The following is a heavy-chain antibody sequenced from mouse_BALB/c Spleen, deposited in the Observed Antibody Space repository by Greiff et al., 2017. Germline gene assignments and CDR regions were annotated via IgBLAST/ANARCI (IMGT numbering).Heavy chain of an antibody. D-gene: IGHD2-4*01. Sequence: VQLQQSGAELVRSGASVKLSCTASGFNIKDYYMHWVKQRPEHGLEWIGWIDPENGDNEYAPKFQGKATMTATTSSNTAYLQLSSLTSEDTAVYYCNARGDYDLFDYWGQGTTLTVSS. J-gene: IGHJ2*01. V-gene: IGHV14-4*02. CDR2: IDPENGDN. CDR3: NARGDYDLFDY. CDR1: GFNIKDYY.